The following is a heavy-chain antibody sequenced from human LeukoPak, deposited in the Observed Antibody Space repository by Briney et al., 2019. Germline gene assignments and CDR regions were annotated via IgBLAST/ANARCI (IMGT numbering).Heavy chain of an antibody. CDR3: ARDSGGRRTVTEFDY. D-gene: IGHD4-11*01. V-gene: IGHV3-48*04. Sequence: GGSLRLSCAASGFTFSSYAMSWVRQAPGKGLEWVSYISSSGTSIFYADSVKGRFTISRDNAKNSLYLQMNSLRGEDTAVYYCARDSGGRRTVTEFDYWGQGTLVTVSS. CDR1: GFTFSSYA. CDR2: ISSSGTSI. J-gene: IGHJ4*02.